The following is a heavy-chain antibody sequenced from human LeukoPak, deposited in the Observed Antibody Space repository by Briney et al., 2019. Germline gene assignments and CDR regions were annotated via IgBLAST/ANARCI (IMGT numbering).Heavy chain of an antibody. CDR2: IYYSGST. CDR3: ARSQYSSSWRTGFDY. J-gene: IGHJ4*02. D-gene: IGHD6-13*01. Sequence: SETLSLTCTVSGGSISSYYWSWIRQPPGKGLEWIGYIYYSGSTNYNPSLKSRVTISVDTSKNQFSLKLSSVTAADTAVYYWARSQYSSSWRTGFDYWGQGTLVTVSS. V-gene: IGHV4-59*01. CDR1: GGSISSYY.